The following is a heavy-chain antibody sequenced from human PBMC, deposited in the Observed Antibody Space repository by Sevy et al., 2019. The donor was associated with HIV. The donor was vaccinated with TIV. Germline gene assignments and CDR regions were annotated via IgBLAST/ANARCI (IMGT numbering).Heavy chain of an antibody. D-gene: IGHD2-15*01. Sequence: GGSLRLSCAASGFTFSTSTMNWVRQAPGKGLEWVSLMTSSGSYILYADSVKGRFTISRDNAKNSVFLQMNSLRVEDTTVYYCVRDGWNYWGQGTLVSVSS. V-gene: IGHV3-21*01. CDR1: GFTFSTST. CDR3: VRDGWNY. CDR2: MTSSGSYI. J-gene: IGHJ4*02.